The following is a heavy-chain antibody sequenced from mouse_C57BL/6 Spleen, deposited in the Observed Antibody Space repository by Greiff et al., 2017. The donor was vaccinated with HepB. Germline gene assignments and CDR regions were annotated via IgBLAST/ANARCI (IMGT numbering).Heavy chain of an antibody. J-gene: IGHJ2*01. CDR1: GFSFNTYA. CDR2: IRSKSNNYAT. V-gene: IGHV10-1*01. Sequence: EVKLMESGGGLVQPKGSLKLSCAASGFSFNTYAMNWVRQAPGKGLEWVARIRSKSNNYATYYADSVKDRFTNSRDDSESMLYLQMNNLKTEDTAMYYCVRHIDGYYDYFDYWGQGTTLTVSS. D-gene: IGHD2-3*01. CDR3: VRHIDGYYDYFDY.